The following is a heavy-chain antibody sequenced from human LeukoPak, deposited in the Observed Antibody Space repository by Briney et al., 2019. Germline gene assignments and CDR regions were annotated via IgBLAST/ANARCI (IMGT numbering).Heavy chain of an antibody. CDR1: GFSFSNAW. D-gene: IGHD3-22*01. CDR3: TKYDTSVNFDY. CDR2: IKSNTDGGTT. Sequence: PGGSLRLSCAASGFSFSNAWMSWVRQAPGKGLEWVGRIKSNTDGGTTDYAAPVKGRFIISRDDSKHTLFLQMNSLKTDDTAVYYCTKYDTSVNFDYWGQGTLVTVSS. V-gene: IGHV3-15*01. J-gene: IGHJ4*02.